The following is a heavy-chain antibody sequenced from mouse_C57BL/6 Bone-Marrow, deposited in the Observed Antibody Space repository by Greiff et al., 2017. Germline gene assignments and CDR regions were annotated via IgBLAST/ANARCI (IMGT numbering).Heavy chain of an antibody. CDR3: TTTWDDY. D-gene: IGHD4-1*01. Sequence: EVQLQQSGAELVRPGASVKLSCTASGFNIKDDYMHWVKQRPEQGLEWIGWIDPENGDTEYASKFQGKATITADTSSTTAYLQLSSLTSEDTAVXYCTTTWDDYWGQGTTLTVSS. CDR2: IDPENGDT. CDR1: GFNIKDDY. J-gene: IGHJ2*01. V-gene: IGHV14-4*01.